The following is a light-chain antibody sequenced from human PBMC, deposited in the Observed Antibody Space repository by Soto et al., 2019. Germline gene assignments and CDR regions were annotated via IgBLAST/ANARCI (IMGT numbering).Light chain of an antibody. CDR2: DAS. Sequence: SPGERATLSCRASQSVSSNLAWYQQNPGQAPRLLIFDASNRATGIPARFSGSGSGTDFTLTISSLEPEDFAVYYCQQHSNWPLTFGGGTKVDIK. V-gene: IGKV3-11*01. J-gene: IGKJ4*01. CDR3: QQHSNWPLT. CDR1: QSVSSN.